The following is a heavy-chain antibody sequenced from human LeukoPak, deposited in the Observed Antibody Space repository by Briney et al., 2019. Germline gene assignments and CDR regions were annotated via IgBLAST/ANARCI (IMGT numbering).Heavy chain of an antibody. Sequence: SETLSLTCTVSGGSISSGGYYWSWTRQHPGKGLEWIGYIYYSGSTYYNPSLKSRVTISVDTSKNQFSLKLSSVTAADTAVYYCARPRSGSSGLDFDYWGQGTLVTVSS. CDR1: GGSISSGGYY. V-gene: IGHV4-31*03. J-gene: IGHJ4*02. CDR2: IYYSGST. D-gene: IGHD3-10*01. CDR3: ARPRSGSSGLDFDY.